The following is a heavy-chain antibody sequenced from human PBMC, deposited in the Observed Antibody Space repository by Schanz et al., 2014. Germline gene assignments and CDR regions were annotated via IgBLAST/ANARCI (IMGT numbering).Heavy chain of an antibody. Sequence: QLQLVQSGAEVKKPGSSVKVSCTASGGTFSTYTISWVRQAPGQGLEWMGRIIPILDVGIYAQQFQGRVTFTADKSTSTAYMELSSLRYEDTALYYCARGTMPGTFDIWGQGTMVTVSS. D-gene: IGHD2-2*01. CDR2: IIPILDVG. CDR1: GGTFSTYT. CDR3: ARGTMPGTFDI. J-gene: IGHJ3*02. V-gene: IGHV1-69*02.